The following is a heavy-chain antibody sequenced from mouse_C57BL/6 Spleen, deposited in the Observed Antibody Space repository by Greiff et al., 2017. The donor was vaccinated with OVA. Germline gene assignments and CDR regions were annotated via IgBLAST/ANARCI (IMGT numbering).Heavy chain of an antibody. J-gene: IGHJ2*01. D-gene: IGHD1-1*01. CDR2: ISSGGSYT. Sequence: EVQLVESGGDLVKPGGSLKLSCAASGFTFSSYGMSWVRQTPDKRLEWVATISSGGSYTYYPDSVKGRFTISRDNAKNTLYLQMSSLKSEDTAMYYCAIITTDHYFDYWGQGTTLTVSS. V-gene: IGHV5-6*01. CDR1: GFTFSSYG. CDR3: AIITTDHYFDY.